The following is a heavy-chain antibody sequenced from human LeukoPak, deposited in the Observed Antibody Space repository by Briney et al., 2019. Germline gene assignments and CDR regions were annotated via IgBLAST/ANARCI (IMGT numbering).Heavy chain of an antibody. D-gene: IGHD1-26*01. CDR3: ARGGRWESYSAFDI. Sequence: SETLSLTCTVSGGSISSYYWSWIRQPPGKGLEWIGYIYYSGSTNYNPSLKSRVTISVDTSRNQFSLRLRSMTAADTAVYYCARGGRWESYSAFDIWGQGTTVSVSS. J-gene: IGHJ3*02. CDR2: IYYSGST. V-gene: IGHV4-59*12. CDR1: GGSISSYY.